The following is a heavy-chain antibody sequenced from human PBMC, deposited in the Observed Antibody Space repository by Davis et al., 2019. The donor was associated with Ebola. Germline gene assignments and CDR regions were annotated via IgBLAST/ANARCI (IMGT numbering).Heavy chain of an antibody. CDR2: IYPGDSDT. D-gene: IGHD4-17*01. Sequence: GESLKISCKGSGYSFTSYWIGWVRQMPGKGLEWMGIIYPGDSDTRYSPSFQGQVTISADKSISTAYLQWSSLKASDTAMYYCARLNGDYPYYYYGMDVWGQGTTVTVSS. J-gene: IGHJ6*02. V-gene: IGHV5-51*01. CDR3: ARLNGDYPYYYYGMDV. CDR1: GYSFTSYW.